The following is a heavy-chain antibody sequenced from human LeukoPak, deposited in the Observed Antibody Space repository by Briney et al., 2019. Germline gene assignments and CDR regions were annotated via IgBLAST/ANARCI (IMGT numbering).Heavy chain of an antibody. J-gene: IGHJ6*03. Sequence: SETLSLTCTVSGGSISSYYWSWIRQPPGKGLEWIGYIYYSGSTNYNPSLKSRVTISVDTSKNQFSLKLSSMTAADTAVYYCARGVIAPQAYYYYMDVWGKGTTVTVSS. V-gene: IGHV4-59*08. CDR3: ARGVIAPQAYYYYMDV. CDR1: GGSISSYY. D-gene: IGHD2-21*01. CDR2: IYYSGST.